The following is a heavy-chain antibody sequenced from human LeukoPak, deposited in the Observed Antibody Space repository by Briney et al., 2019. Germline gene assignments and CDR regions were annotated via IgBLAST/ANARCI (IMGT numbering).Heavy chain of an antibody. D-gene: IGHD3-16*01. CDR1: GYTFTGYY. V-gene: IGHV1-2*02. Sequence: ASVKVSCKASGYTFTGYYMHWVRQAPGQGLEWMGWINPNSGGTNYAQKFQGRVTMTRDTSISTAYMELSRLRSDDTAVYYCARVAPDDHPSPDYWGQGTLVTVSS. CDR3: ARVAPDDHPSPDY. J-gene: IGHJ4*02. CDR2: INPNSGGT.